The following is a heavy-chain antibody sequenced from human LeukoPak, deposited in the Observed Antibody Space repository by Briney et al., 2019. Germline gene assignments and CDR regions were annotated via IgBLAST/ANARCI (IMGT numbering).Heavy chain of an antibody. Sequence: ASVKVSCKASGYTFTSYAMHWVRQAPGQRLEWMGWINAGNGNTKYSQKFQGRVTITRDTSASTAYMELSSLRSEDTAVYYCARGLTNPAYCGGNCYWSELDYWGQGTLVTVSS. V-gene: IGHV1-3*01. CDR2: INAGNGNT. CDR1: GYTFTSYA. D-gene: IGHD2-21*02. CDR3: ARGLTNPAYCGGNCYWSELDY. J-gene: IGHJ4*02.